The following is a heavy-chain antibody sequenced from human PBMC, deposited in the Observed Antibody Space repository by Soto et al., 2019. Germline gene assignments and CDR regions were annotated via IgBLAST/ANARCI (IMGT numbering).Heavy chain of an antibody. V-gene: IGHV1-18*04. Sequence: QVQLVQSGAEVKKPGASVKVSCKASGYTFTSYGISWVRQAPGQGLEWMGWISAYNGNTNYAQKLQGRVTMTTDTSTSTAYMELRSLRSDDTAVYYCARDTLLGYCSGGSCYSGFDPWGQGTLVTVSS. CDR1: GYTFTSYG. CDR3: ARDTLLGYCSGGSCYSGFDP. J-gene: IGHJ5*02. D-gene: IGHD2-15*01. CDR2: ISAYNGNT.